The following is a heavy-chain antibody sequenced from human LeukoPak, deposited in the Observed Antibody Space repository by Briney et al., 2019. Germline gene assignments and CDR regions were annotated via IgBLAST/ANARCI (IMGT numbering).Heavy chain of an antibody. CDR2: ISPNTGGT. CDR3: SRDRNGGAAVAANC. D-gene: IGHD2-15*01. CDR1: GYTFTCYH. Sequence: ASVKVSCKSSGYTFTCYHMHWVRQAPGQGLEWMGWISPNTGGTNYAQKFQGRVTMTRDASISTAYMELSSLISDDTAVYYCSRDRNGGAAVAANCWGQGTLVTVSS. J-gene: IGHJ4*02. V-gene: IGHV1-2*02.